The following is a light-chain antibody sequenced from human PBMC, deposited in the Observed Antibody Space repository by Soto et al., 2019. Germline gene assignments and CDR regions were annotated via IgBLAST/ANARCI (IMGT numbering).Light chain of an antibody. J-gene: IGKJ4*01. V-gene: IGKV1-5*01. CDR3: QQYNSYSLT. CDR1: QSISSW. Sequence: DIQMTQSPSTLSATVRDRVTITCRASQSISSWLAWYQQKPGKASKLLIYDASSLESGVPSRFSGSGSGTEFTLTISSLQPDDFATYYCQQYNSYSLTFGGGTKVDIK. CDR2: DAS.